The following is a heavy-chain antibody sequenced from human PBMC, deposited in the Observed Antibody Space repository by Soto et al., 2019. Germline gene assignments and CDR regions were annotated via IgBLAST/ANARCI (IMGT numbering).Heavy chain of an antibody. J-gene: IGHJ6*02. D-gene: IGHD1-26*01. V-gene: IGHV3-23*01. Sequence: EVQLLESGGGLVQPGGSLRLSCAASGFTLSSYAMSWVRQAPGKGLEWVSAISGSGNRRFHADSVKGRFTISRDNAKNALYLQMNSLRVEDTAVYYCAKEVTSGSYSHYYYGLDVWGQGTMVTVSS. CDR1: GFTLSSYA. CDR2: ISGSGNRR. CDR3: AKEVTSGSYSHYYYGLDV.